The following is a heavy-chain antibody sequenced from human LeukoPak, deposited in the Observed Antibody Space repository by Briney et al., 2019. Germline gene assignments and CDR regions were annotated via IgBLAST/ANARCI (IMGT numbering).Heavy chain of an antibody. J-gene: IGHJ5*02. CDR1: GGSISSGGYS. Sequence: SQTLSLTCAVSGGSISSGGYSWSWIRQPPGKGLEWIGYIYHSGSTYYNPSLKSRVTISVDRSKNQFSLKLSSVTAADTAVYYCARGGGSSSWFNWFDPWGQGTLVTVSS. D-gene: IGHD6-13*01. CDR3: ARGGGSSSWFNWFDP. V-gene: IGHV4-30-2*01. CDR2: IYHSGST.